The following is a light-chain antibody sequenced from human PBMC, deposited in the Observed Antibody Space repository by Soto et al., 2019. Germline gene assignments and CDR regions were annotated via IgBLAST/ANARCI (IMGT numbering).Light chain of an antibody. J-gene: IGKJ1*01. Sequence: EFVLTQSPAPLSLSPGERATLSCTSSQTGRNNYLAWYQQKPGQAPRLLIYDASSRATGIPDRFSGSGSGTDFTLTISRLEPEDFAVYFCQQYDSSPTTFGQGTKVDIK. V-gene: IGKV3-20*01. CDR1: QTGRNNY. CDR2: DAS. CDR3: QQYDSSPTT.